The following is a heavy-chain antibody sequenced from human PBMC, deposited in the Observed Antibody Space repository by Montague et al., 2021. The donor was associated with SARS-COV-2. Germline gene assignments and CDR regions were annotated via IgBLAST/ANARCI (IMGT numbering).Heavy chain of an antibody. J-gene: IGHJ6*04. V-gene: IGHV4-61*02. D-gene: IGHD3-10*01. CDR3: ARDVLLWFGELSFLDV. CDR1: GGSISSGSYY. Sequence: TLSLTCTVSGGSISSGSYYWSWIRQPAGKGLEWIGRIYTSGSTNYNPSLKSRVTISVDTSKNQFPLKLSSVTAADTAVYYCARDVLLWFGELSFLDVWGKGTTVTVSS. CDR2: IYTSGST.